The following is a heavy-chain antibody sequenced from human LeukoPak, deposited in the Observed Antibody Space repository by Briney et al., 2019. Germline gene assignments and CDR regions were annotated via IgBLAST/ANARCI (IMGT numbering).Heavy chain of an antibody. CDR2: MTGPADTT. J-gene: IGHJ4*02. CDR1: GFNFNNFA. Sequence: GSLRLSRAASGFNFNNFAMRWVRQAPGKGPEWLSAMTGPADTTYYAESVKGRFTISRDYSKSMVYLQMTSLRVEDTAIYYCAKGAEIDHWGQGTLVTVSS. CDR3: AKGAEIDH. V-gene: IGHV3-23*01.